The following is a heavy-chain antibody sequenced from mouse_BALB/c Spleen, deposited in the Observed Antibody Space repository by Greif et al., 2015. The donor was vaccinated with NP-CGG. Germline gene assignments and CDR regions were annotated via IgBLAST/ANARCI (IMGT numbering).Heavy chain of an antibody. CDR1: GYSFTSYY. CDR3: AKYGNYGGYYAMDY. CDR2: IDPFNGGT. J-gene: IGHJ4*01. Sequence: VQLQQSGPELMKPGASVKISCKASGYSFTSYYMHWVKQSHGKSLEWIGYIDPFNGGTSYNQKFKGKATLTVDKSSSTAYMHLSSLTSEDSAVYYCAKYGNYGGYYAMDYWGQGTSVTVSS. V-gene: IGHV1S135*01. D-gene: IGHD2-1*01.